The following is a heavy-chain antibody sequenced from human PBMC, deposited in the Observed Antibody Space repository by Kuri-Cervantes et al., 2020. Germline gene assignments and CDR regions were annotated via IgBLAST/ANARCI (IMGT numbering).Heavy chain of an antibody. Sequence: SQTLSPTWTVSGGSISTYYWSWTRQPPGKGLEWIGYIHYSGSTNSDPSLKSRVTISVDTSKNQSSLRLSSVTAADTAVYCCARGGRGATANYYYGMDVWGQGTTVTVSS. J-gene: IGHJ6*02. CDR2: IHYSGST. CDR3: ARGGRGATANYYYGMDV. CDR1: GGSISTYY. V-gene: IGHV4-59*01. D-gene: IGHD1-26*01.